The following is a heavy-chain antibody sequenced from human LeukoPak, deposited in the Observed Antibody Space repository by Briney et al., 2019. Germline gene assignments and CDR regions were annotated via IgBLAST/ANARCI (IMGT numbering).Heavy chain of an antibody. Sequence: GGSLRLSCAASGFTFDDYAMHWVRQAPGKGLEWVSGISWNSGSIGHADSVKGRFTVSRDNAKNTLYLQMNSLRAEDTAVYYCARDVPHNWFDTWGQGTLVTVSS. CDR2: ISWNSGSI. V-gene: IGHV3-9*01. CDR1: GFTFDDYA. CDR3: ARDVPHNWFDT. J-gene: IGHJ5*02.